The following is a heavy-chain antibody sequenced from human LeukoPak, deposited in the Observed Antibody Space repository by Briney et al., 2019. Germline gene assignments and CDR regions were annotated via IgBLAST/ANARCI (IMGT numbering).Heavy chain of an antibody. CDR2: ISSSSSYI. D-gene: IGHD1-26*01. CDR3: ARPSFVTGSYYPL. Sequence: GGSLRLSCAASGFTFSSYSMNWVRQAAGKGLKWVSSISSSSSYIYYADSVKGRFTISRDNAKNSLYLQMNTLRAEDTAVYYCARPSFVTGSYYPLWGQGTLVAVSS. CDR1: GFTFSSYS. V-gene: IGHV3-21*01. J-gene: IGHJ4*02.